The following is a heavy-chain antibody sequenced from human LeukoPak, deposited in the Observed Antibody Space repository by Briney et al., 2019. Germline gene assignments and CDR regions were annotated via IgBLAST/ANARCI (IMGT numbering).Heavy chain of an antibody. CDR1: GYSISSGYY. D-gene: IGHD5-12*01. J-gene: IGHJ4*02. CDR3: ARDFRVATV. Sequence: SETLSLTCTVSGYSISSGYYWGWIRQPPGKGLEWIGSIYYSGSTYYNPSLKSRVTISVDTSKNQFSLKLSSVTAADTAVYYYARDFRVATVWGQGTLVTVSS. V-gene: IGHV4-38-2*02. CDR2: IYYSGST.